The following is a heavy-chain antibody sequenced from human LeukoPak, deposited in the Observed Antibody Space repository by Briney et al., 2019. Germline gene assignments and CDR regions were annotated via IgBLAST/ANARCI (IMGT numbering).Heavy chain of an antibody. CDR1: GGTFSSYA. Sequence: SVKVSCKASGGTFSSYAISWVRQAPGQGLEWMGGIVPIFGTANYAQKFQGRVTITADESTSTAYMELSSLRSDDTAVYYCARDRNYYDSSGYYEVWGQGTMVTVSS. J-gene: IGHJ3*01. CDR2: IVPIFGTA. CDR3: ARDRNYYDSSGYYEV. V-gene: IGHV1-69*01. D-gene: IGHD3-22*01.